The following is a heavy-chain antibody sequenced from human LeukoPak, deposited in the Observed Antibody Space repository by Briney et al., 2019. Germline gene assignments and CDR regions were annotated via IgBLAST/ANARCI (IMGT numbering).Heavy chain of an antibody. CDR2: IKQDGSEK. Sequence: GGSLRLSCAASGFTFSSYAMSWVRQAPGKGLEWVANIKQDGSEKYYVDSVKGRFTISRDNAKNSLYLQMNSLRAEDTAVYYCARAQYYDFWSGNSPFDYWGQGTLVTVSS. D-gene: IGHD3-3*01. V-gene: IGHV3-7*01. CDR3: ARAQYYDFWSGNSPFDY. J-gene: IGHJ4*02. CDR1: GFTFSSYA.